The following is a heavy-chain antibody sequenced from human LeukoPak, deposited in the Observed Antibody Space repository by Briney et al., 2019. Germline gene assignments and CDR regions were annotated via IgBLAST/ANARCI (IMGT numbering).Heavy chain of an antibody. CDR2: IYYSGST. Sequence: PSETLSLTCGDSGGSMSSSSYYWGWIRQPPGKGLEWIGSIYYSGSTYYNPSLKSRVTISVDSSKNQCSLKLSSVTAADTAVYYCARHGTVTHRFDYWGQGTLVTVSS. J-gene: IGHJ4*02. CDR3: ARHGTVTHRFDY. D-gene: IGHD4-17*01. CDR1: GGSMSSSSYY. V-gene: IGHV4-39*01.